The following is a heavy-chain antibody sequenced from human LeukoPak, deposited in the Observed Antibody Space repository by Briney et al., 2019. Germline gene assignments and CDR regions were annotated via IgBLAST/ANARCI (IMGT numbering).Heavy chain of an antibody. CDR3: ARICSSSCYGAFDI. CDR1: GGSISSYY. D-gene: IGHD6-13*01. J-gene: IGHJ3*02. V-gene: IGHV4-59*01. CDR2: IYYSGST. Sequence: PSETLSLTCTVSGGSISSYYWSWLRQPPGKGLEWIGYIYYSGSTNYNPSLKSRVTISVDTSKNQFSLKPSSVTAADTAVYYCARICSSSCYGAFDIWGQGTMVTVSS.